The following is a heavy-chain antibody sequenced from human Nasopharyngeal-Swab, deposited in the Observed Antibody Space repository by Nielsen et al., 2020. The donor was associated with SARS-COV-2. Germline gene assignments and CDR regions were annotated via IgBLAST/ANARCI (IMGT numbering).Heavy chain of an antibody. Sequence: SLKISCAASLFIFSSYAMSWVRQAPGKGLEWVSASSGSGGSPYYADSVKGRFTISRDNSKNTLYLQMNSLRAEDTAVYYCAKPNYDILTGYNTHAFDIWGQGTMVTVSS. V-gene: IGHV3-23*01. J-gene: IGHJ3*02. CDR3: AKPNYDILTGYNTHAFDI. D-gene: IGHD3-9*01. CDR1: LFIFSSYA. CDR2: SSGSGGSP.